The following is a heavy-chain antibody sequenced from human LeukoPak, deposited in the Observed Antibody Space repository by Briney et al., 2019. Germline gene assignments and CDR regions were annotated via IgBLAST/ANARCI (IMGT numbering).Heavy chain of an antibody. J-gene: IGHJ6*03. CDR1: GFTFSSYS. D-gene: IGHD2-15*01. CDR2: ISGSGGST. Sequence: GGSLRLSCAASGFTFSSYSMNWVRQAPGKGLEWVSAISGSGGSTYYADSVKGRFTISRDNSKNTLYLQMNSLRAEDTAVYYCANSYCSGGSCYPYYYMDVWGKGTTVTISS. V-gene: IGHV3-23*01. CDR3: ANSYCSGGSCYPYYYMDV.